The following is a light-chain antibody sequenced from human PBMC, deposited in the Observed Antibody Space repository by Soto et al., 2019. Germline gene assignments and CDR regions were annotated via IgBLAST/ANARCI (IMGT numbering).Light chain of an antibody. Sequence: DIPMTQSPSSLSASVGDRITVTCRASQTISNYLNWYQQKPGKAPKFLILAASSLQSGVPSRFSGSGSGTDFSLTISSLQPEDSAVYYCQQSYSAPYTFGQGTKLEIK. V-gene: IGKV1-39*01. CDR2: AAS. J-gene: IGKJ2*01. CDR3: QQSYSAPYT. CDR1: QTISNY.